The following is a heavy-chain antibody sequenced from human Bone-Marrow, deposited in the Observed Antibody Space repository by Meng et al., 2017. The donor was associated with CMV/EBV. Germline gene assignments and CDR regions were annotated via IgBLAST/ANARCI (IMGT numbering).Heavy chain of an antibody. CDR3: ARAAYSSSWYPYYFDY. J-gene: IGHJ4*02. V-gene: IGHV3-7*01. CDR1: GFTFSSYW. CDR2: IKQDGSEK. D-gene: IGHD6-13*01. Sequence: GESLKISYAASGFTFSSYWMSWVRQAPGKGLEWVANIKQDGSEKYYVDSVKGRFTISRDDAKNSLYLQMNSLRAEDTAVYYCARAAYSSSWYPYYFDYWGQGTLVTVSS.